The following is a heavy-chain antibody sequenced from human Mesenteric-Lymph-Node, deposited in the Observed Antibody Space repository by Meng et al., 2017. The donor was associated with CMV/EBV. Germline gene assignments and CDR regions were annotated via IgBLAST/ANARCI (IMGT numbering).Heavy chain of an antibody. CDR1: GFTFSDYY. V-gene: IGHV3-11*01. D-gene: IGHD3-16*01. Sequence: GESLKISCVASGFTFSDYYMTWIRQAPGKGLEWLPYISGSGLSIFHADTLKGRFTISRDNAKNSLYLEMNSLRAEDTAVYYCARVGGLQPHYTYHGMDVWGQGTTVTVSS. J-gene: IGHJ6*02. CDR2: ISGSGLSI. CDR3: ARVGGLQPHYTYHGMDV.